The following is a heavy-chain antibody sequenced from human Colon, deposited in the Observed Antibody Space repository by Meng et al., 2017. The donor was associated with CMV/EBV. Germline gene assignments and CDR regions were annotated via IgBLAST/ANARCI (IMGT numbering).Heavy chain of an antibody. Sequence: SGGSISRSSYKWGWIRQPPGKGLEWSASISYSGSTSYNPSLKSRVTISVHTSQNQFSLKLSSVTAADTAVYYCVSHLWEPTSDPFDPWGQGTLVTVSS. CDR2: ISYSGST. CDR1: GGSISRSSYK. CDR3: VSHLWEPTSDPFDP. D-gene: IGHD1-14*01. J-gene: IGHJ5*02. V-gene: IGHV4-39*01.